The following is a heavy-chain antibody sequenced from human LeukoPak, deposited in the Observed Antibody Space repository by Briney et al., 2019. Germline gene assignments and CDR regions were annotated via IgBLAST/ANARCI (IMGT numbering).Heavy chain of an antibody. V-gene: IGHV4-30-4*08. CDR3: ARVGITMVWGVHFDY. D-gene: IGHD3-10*01. Sequence: PSQTLSLTCTVSGGSISSGDYYWSWIRQPPGKGLEWIGYIYYSGSTYYNPSLKSRVTISVDTSKNQFSLKLSSVTAADTAVYYCARVGITMVWGVHFDYWGQGTLVTVSS. J-gene: IGHJ4*02. CDR2: IYYSGST. CDR1: GGSISSGDYY.